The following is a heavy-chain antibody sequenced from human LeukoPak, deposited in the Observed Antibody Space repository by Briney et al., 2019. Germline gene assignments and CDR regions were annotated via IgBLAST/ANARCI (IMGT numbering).Heavy chain of an antibody. V-gene: IGHV4-30-4*01. CDR2: IYDSGST. CDR3: ARDCSGGSCYGAFDI. CDR1: GASIGSGDYY. J-gene: IGHJ3*02. Sequence: SQTLSLTCTVSGASIGSGDYYWSWIRQPPGKGLEWIGYIYDSGSTYYNPSLKSRITISVDTSENRFSLKLSSVTATDTAVYYCARDCSGGSCYGAFDIWGQGTMVTVSS. D-gene: IGHD2-15*01.